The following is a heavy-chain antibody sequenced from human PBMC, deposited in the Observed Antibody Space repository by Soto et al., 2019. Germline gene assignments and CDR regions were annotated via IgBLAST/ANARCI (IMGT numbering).Heavy chain of an antibody. D-gene: IGHD2-8*01. CDR1: GGTFSSYA. J-gene: IGHJ5*02. V-gene: IGHV1-69*01. Sequence: QVQLVQSGAEVKKPGSSVKVSCKASGGTFSSYAISWVRQAPGQGLEWMGGIIPIFGAANYAQKFQGRFTITADESTSTAYMELSSLRSEDTDVYYCAILTPIPPTPSLSNWFDPWGQGTLVTVSS. CDR3: AILTPIPPTPSLSNWFDP. CDR2: IIPIFGAA.